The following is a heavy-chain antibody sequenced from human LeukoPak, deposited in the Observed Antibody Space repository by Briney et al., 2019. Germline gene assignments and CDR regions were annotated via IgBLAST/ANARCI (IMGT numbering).Heavy chain of an antibody. J-gene: IGHJ4*02. CDR3: AREGTAVATNFDY. CDR1: GFTFSAYY. V-gene: IGHV3-11*04. CDR2: ISGSGSGI. D-gene: IGHD5-18*01. Sequence: GGSLRLSCAASGFTFSAYYMSWIRQAPGKGLEWVSYISGSGSGIYYADSVKGRFTISRDNAKNSLYLQMNSLRAEDTAVYYCAREGTAVATNFDYWGQGTLVTVSS.